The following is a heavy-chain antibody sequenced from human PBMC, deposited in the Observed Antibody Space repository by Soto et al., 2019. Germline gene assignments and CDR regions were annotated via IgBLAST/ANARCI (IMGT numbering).Heavy chain of an antibody. CDR2: IYYSGST. CDR3: ARAVVAYDGSGSYYSQFEY. D-gene: IGHD3-10*01. J-gene: IGHJ4*01. Sequence: LSLTCSVSGDSIDDYYWSWIRQSPGKGLEWIGYIYYSGSTNYNPSLKSRPSISVDTSKNQFSLKLSSVTAADTAVYYCARAVVAYDGSGSYYSQFEYWGRGTLVTVSS. V-gene: IGHV4-59*01. CDR1: GDSIDDYY.